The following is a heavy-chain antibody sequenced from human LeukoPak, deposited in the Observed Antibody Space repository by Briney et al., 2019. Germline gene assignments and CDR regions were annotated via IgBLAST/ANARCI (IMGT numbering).Heavy chain of an antibody. CDR2: IYYSGST. V-gene: IGHV4-39*01. Sequence: SETLSLTCAVYGGSFSGYYWGWIRQPPGKGLEWIGSIYYSGSTYYNPSLKSRVTISVDTSKNQFSLKLSSVTAADTAVYYCARHVRYQLPRGGNWFDPWGQGTLVTVSS. D-gene: IGHD2-2*01. CDR3: ARHVRYQLPRGGNWFDP. J-gene: IGHJ5*02. CDR1: GGSFSGYY.